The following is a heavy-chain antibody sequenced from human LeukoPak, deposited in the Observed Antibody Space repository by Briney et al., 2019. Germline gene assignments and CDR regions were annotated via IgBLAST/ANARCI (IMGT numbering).Heavy chain of an antibody. CDR1: GGSFSGYY. J-gene: IGHJ4*02. CDR2: INHSGST. D-gene: IGHD3-22*01. V-gene: IGHV4-34*01. CDR3: ARGGYYDSSGYYGFDY. Sequence: SETLSLTCAVYGGSFSGYYWSWIRQPPGKGLEWIGVINHSGSTNYNPSLKSRVTISVDTSKNQFSLKLSSVTAADTAVYYCARGGYYDSSGYYGFDYWGQGTLVTVSS.